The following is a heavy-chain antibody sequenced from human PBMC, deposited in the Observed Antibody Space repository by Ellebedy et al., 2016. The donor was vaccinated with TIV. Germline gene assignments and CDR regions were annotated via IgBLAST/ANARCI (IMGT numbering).Heavy chain of an antibody. J-gene: IGHJ4*02. CDR1: GFTFDDYA. V-gene: IGHV3-43*02. CDR2: ISGDGGST. Sequence: GESLKISCAASGFTFDDYAMHWVRQAPGKGLEWVSLISGDGGSTYYADSVKGRFTISRDNSKNSLYLQMNSLRTEDTALYYCAKDRDRATMVTRFDYWGQGTLVTVSS. CDR3: AKDRDRATMVTRFDY. D-gene: IGHD5-18*01.